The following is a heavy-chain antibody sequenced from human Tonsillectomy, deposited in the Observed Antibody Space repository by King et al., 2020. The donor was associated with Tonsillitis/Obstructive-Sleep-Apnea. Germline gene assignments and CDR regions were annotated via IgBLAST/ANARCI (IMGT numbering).Heavy chain of an antibody. Sequence: EVQLVESGGGLVQPGGSLRLSCAASAFTFSSYEMNWVRQAPGKGLEWVSYISSSGSTIYYADSVKGRFTISRDNAKNSLYLQMNSLRAEDTAVYYCASSGYSSSWRGYYFDYWGQGTLVTVSS. V-gene: IGHV3-48*03. J-gene: IGHJ4*02. CDR2: ISSSGSTI. CDR3: ASSGYSSSWRGYYFDY. D-gene: IGHD6-13*01. CDR1: AFTFSSYE.